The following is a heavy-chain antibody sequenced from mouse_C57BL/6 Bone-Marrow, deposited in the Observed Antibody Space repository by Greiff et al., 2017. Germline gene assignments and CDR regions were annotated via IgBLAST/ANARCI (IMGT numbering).Heavy chain of an antibody. CDR3: ARNNTVCYYFDY. CDR2: FNPYNDDT. CDR1: GYTFTTYP. J-gene: IGHJ2*01. Sequence: QVQLQQSGAELVKPGASVKMSCKASGYTFTTYPIEWMKQNHGKSLEWIGNFNPYNDDTKYNEKFKGKATLTVEKSSNTVYLELSRLTSDDSAVDYCARNNTVCYYFDYWGQGTTLTVSA. D-gene: IGHD5-1-1*01. V-gene: IGHV1-47*01.